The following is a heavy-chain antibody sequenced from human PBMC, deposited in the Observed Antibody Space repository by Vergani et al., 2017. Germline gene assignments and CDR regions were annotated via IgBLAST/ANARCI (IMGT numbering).Heavy chain of an antibody. J-gene: IGHJ4*02. D-gene: IGHD2-8*01. CDR3: ARGLWDCTHIRCSPPSY. V-gene: IGHV3-7*01. CDR1: GFTFSDSW. Sequence: EVQLVESGGGLVQPGGSLRLSCAASGFTFSDSWMTWVRQAPGKGLEWVANIKEDGSEKYYVDSVKGRFTVSRDNAKNSLYLQMNRLRVEDTAMYFCARGLWDCTHIRCSPPSYWGQGTQVTVSS. CDR2: IKEDGSEK.